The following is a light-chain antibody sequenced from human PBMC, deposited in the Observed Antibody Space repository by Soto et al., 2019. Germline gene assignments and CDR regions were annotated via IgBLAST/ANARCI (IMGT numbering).Light chain of an antibody. CDR3: LQDSNYPLT. CDR2: AAS. J-gene: IGKJ4*01. V-gene: IGKV1-5*01. CDR1: QSISSW. Sequence: DIQMTQSPSTLSASVGDRVTITCRASQSISSWLAWYQQKPGKAPKLLIYAASNLQSGVPSRFSGSGSGTDFTLTISGLQPDDFATYYCLQDSNYPLTFGGGTKVDIK.